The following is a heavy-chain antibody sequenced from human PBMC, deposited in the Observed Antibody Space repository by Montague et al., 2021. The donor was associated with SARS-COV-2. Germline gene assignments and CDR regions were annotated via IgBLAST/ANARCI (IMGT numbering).Heavy chain of an antibody. CDR1: GFTFSRYE. D-gene: IGHD3-3*01. V-gene: IGHV3-48*03. J-gene: IGHJ2*01. Sequence: SLRLSCAASGFTFSRYEMNWVRQAPGKGLEWVSYISSSGSTIYCADSVKGRFTISRDNAKNSLYLQMNSLRAEDTAVYYCAREKRRITIFGVVIIEYFDLWGRGTLVTVSS. CDR3: AREKRRITIFGVVIIEYFDL. CDR2: ISSSGSTI.